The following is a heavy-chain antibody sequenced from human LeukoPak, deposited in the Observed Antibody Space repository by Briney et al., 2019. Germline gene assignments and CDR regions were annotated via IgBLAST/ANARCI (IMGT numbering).Heavy chain of an antibody. CDR2: VHSSGST. CDR3: ARGGDSSGYYYSIDF. D-gene: IGHD3-22*01. J-gene: IGHJ4*02. V-gene: IGHV4-4*07. CDR1: GGSISNYY. Sequence: SETLSLTCTVSGGSISNYYWSWIREPAGRGVEWIGRVHSSGSTYYNPSLKIRVTMSADTSQNHFSLKLTSVTAADTAVYYCARGGDSSGYYYSIDFWGQGTLVTVSS.